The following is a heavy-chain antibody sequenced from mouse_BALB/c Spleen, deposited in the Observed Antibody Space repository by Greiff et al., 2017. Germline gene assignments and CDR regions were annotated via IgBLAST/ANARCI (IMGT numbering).Heavy chain of an antibody. CDR2: IRVKSNNYAT. CDR3: ASTGSWFAY. V-gene: IGHV6-6*02. Sequence: DVQLQESGGGLVQPGGSMKLSCAASGFTFSNYWMNWVRQSPEKGLEWVADIRVKSNNYATHYAESVKGRFTISSDDSKSSVYLQMNNLRAEDTGIYYCASTGSWFAYWGQGTLVTVSA. CDR1: GFTFSNYW. J-gene: IGHJ3*01.